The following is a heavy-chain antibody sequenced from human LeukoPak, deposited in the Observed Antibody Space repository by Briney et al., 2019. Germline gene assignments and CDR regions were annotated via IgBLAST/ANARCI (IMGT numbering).Heavy chain of an antibody. V-gene: IGHV3-30*03. D-gene: IGHD5-18*01. Sequence: GGSLRLSCAASGFTFSSYGMHWVRQAPGKGLEWVAVISYDGSNKYCADSVKGRFTISRDNSKNTLYLQMNSLRAEDTAVYYCARGGYSYGFDYWGQGTPVTVSS. CDR3: ARGGYSYGFDY. J-gene: IGHJ4*02. CDR1: GFTFSSYG. CDR2: ISYDGSNK.